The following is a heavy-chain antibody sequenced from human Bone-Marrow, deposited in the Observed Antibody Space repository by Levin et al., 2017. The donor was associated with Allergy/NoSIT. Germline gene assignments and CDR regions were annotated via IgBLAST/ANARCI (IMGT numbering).Heavy chain of an antibody. J-gene: IGHJ3*01. CDR2: TYPGDSDT. Sequence: GGSLRLSCKTSGSTFTYYWIAWVRQMPGKGLEWMGITYPGDSDTRYSPSFEGQVTISADTSTDTAYLEWSSLKASDTAMYYCAKVKSSGWPEAFDFWGPGTTVTVSS. V-gene: IGHV5-51*01. CDR3: AKVKSSGWPEAFDF. CDR1: GSTFTYYW. D-gene: IGHD6-19*01.